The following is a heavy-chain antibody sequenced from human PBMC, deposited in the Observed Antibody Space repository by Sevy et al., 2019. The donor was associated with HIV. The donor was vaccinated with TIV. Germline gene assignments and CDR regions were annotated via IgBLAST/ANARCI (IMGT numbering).Heavy chain of an antibody. CDR2: INKDGSQK. Sequence: GGSLRLSCAASGFSLRTSWMSWVRQAPGKGLEWVANINKDGSQKYYVDPVKGRFTISRDNAKDSLFLQTSGLTTDDTAIYYCATDPGIGLGGGRSSGGMDDWGQGTNVTVSS. D-gene: IGHD3-10*01. V-gene: IGHV3-7*03. CDR1: GFSLRTSW. CDR3: ATDPGIGLGGGRSSGGMDD. J-gene: IGHJ6*02.